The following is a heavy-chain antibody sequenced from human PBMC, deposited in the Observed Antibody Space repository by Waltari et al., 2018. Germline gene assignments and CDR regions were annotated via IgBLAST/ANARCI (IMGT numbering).Heavy chain of an antibody. CDR2: SEKRGITI. J-gene: IGHJ4*02. Sequence: QVQVVESGGGLVKPGGSLRLSCVASGFTFTDYYMSWIRQAPGKGLEWVSFSEKRGITIFYADSVKGRFTVARDNAKNALYLQMNTLSPDDTAVYYCARDPHQAGDYWGQGTLVTVSS. CDR1: GFTFTDYY. CDR3: ARDPHQAGDY. D-gene: IGHD2-2*01. V-gene: IGHV3-11*01.